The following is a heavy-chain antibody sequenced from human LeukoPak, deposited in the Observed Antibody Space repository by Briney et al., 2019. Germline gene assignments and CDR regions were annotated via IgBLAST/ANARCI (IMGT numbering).Heavy chain of an antibody. CDR1: GGSISSYY. D-gene: IGHD1-20*01. J-gene: IGHJ4*02. V-gene: IGHV4-4*07. CDR3: ARDSPYNWNDVNYFDY. CDR2: IYTSGST. Sequence: SETLSLTCTVSGGSISSYYWSWIRQPAGKGLEWIGRIYTSGSTNYNPSLTSRVTMSVDTSNNQFSLKLSSVTAADTAVYYCARDSPYNWNDVNYFDYWGQGTLVTVSS.